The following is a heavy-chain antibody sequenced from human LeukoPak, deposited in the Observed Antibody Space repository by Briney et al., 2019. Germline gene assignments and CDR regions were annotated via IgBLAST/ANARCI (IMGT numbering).Heavy chain of an antibody. CDR1: GGTFSTYA. CDR2: VIPIFGTG. D-gene: IGHD3-22*01. CDR3: ARGLGDSSGYYYSDN. J-gene: IGHJ4*02. Sequence: SVKVSCKTSGGTFSTYAISWVRQAPGQGLEWMGGVIPIFGTGNYAQKFQGRVTITADESTSTAYMELSSLRSEDTAVYYCARGLGDSSGYYYSDNWGQGTLVTVSS. V-gene: IGHV1-69*01.